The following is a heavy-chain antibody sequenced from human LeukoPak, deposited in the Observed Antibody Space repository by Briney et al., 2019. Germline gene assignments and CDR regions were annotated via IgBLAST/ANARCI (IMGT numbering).Heavy chain of an antibody. J-gene: IGHJ4*02. CDR2: IRSKGDGGTT. Sequence: GGSLRLSCAASGFTFSSHWMHWVRQAPGKGLEWVGRIRSKGDGGTTDFATFIEGRFTISRDDSKNTLYLQMNRLTSEDTAVYYCTQGSAQYFDYWGQGTLVTVSS. V-gene: IGHV3-15*07. CDR1: GFTFSSHW. CDR3: TQGSAQYFDY. D-gene: IGHD2-15*01.